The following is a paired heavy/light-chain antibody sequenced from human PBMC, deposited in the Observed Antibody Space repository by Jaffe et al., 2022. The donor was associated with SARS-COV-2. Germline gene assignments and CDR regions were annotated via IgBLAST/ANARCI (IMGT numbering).Heavy chain of an antibody. Sequence: EVQLLESGGGLVQPGGSLRLSCATSGFTLSNYAMSWVRQAPEKGLEWVSSISASGKTTYYAESLTGRFTISRDNSANMVYLQMGSLRAADTAVYYCAKDVDIVVAPIFDYWGQGTLVTVSS. D-gene: IGHD2-15*01. CDR1: GFTLSNYA. J-gene: IGHJ4*02. CDR3: AKDVDIVVAPIFDY. CDR2: ISASGKTT. V-gene: IGHV3-23*01.
Light chain of an antibody. J-gene: IGKJ1*01. Sequence: EIVMTQSPATLSVSPGERATLSCRASQSINSNLAWYQQKPGQAPRLLIYGASTRATGIPARFSGSGSGTEFTLTISSLQSEDFAVYYCQWYNNPPPWTFGQGTKVEIK. CDR3: QWYNNPPPWT. CDR2: GAS. CDR1: QSINSN. V-gene: IGKV3-15*01.